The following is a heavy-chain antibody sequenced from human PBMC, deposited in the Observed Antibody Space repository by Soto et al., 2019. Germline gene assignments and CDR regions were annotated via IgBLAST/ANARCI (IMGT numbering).Heavy chain of an antibody. CDR2: ISASGST. CDR3: ARRDRSGFSYWLDT. D-gene: IGHD3-22*01. Sequence: SETLSLTCTVSGGSISDCYYWTLIRQHPGKGLEWIGSISASGSTSYNPSLKSRLTVSVDKSKNQFSLNLRSVTAADTAVYYCARRDRSGFSYWLDTWGQGTLVTVSS. V-gene: IGHV4-31*03. J-gene: IGHJ5*02. CDR1: GGSISDCYY.